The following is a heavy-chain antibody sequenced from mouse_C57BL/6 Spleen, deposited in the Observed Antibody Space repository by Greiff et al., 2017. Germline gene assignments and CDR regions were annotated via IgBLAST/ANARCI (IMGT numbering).Heavy chain of an antibody. Sequence: QVQLQQPGAELVMPGASVKLSCKASGYTFTSYWMHWVKQRPGPGLELIGEIDPSDSYTNYNQKFKGKSTLTVDKSSSTAYMQLSSLTSEDSAVYDCARKLTTVVAPMGYWGQGTSVTVSS. J-gene: IGHJ4*01. D-gene: IGHD1-1*01. CDR1: GYTFTSYW. CDR2: IDPSDSYT. V-gene: IGHV1-69*01. CDR3: ARKLTTVVAPMGY.